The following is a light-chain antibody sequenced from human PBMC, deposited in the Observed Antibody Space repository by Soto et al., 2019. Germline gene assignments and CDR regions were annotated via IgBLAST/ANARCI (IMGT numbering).Light chain of an antibody. J-gene: IGLJ2*01. CDR2: DVS. CDR1: SSDVGGYNY. V-gene: IGLV2-14*01. Sequence: QSALTQPASVSRSPGQSITISCTGTSSDVGGYNYVSWYQQHPGKAPKLMIYDVSNRPSGVSNRFSGSKSGDTASLTISGLQAEDEADYYCSSYTSSSTPRVVFGGGTKVTVL. CDR3: SSYTSSSTPRVV.